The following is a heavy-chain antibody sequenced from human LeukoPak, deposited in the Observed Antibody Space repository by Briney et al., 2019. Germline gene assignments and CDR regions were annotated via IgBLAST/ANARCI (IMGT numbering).Heavy chain of an antibody. V-gene: IGHV3-23*01. CDR3: AKEVYYYGSGSYYNAIDY. CDR2: ISGSGGNT. J-gene: IGHJ4*02. CDR1: GFTFSSYA. D-gene: IGHD3-10*01. Sequence: GGSLRLSCAASGFTFSSYAMSWVRQAPGKGLEWVSAISGSGGNTYYADSVKGRFTISRDNSKNTLYLQMNSLRAEDTAVYYCAKEVYYYGSGSYYNAIDYWGQGTLVTVSS.